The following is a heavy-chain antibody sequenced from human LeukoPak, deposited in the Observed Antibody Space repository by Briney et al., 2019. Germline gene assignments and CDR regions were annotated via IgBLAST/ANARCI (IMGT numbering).Heavy chain of an antibody. J-gene: IGHJ4*02. Sequence: PGGSLRLSCAASGFTFSSYAMHWVRQAPGKGLEWVAVISYDGSNKYYADSVKGRFTISRDNSKNTLYLQMNSLRAEDTAVYYCAKTDCSGGSCYGGLLDYWGQGTLVTVSS. CDR1: GFTFSSYA. D-gene: IGHD2-15*01. CDR2: ISYDGSNK. CDR3: AKTDCSGGSCYGGLLDY. V-gene: IGHV3-30-3*01.